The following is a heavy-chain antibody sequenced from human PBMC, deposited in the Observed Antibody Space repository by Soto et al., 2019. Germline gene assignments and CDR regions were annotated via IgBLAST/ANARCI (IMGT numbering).Heavy chain of an antibody. V-gene: IGHV4-34*01. CDR2: INHSGST. CDR3: ARHDAGWYFDS. CDR1: GGSFSGYQ. Sequence: SETLSLTCAVYGGSFSGYQWSWVRQAPGKGLEWIGEINHSGSTNYNPSLKSRVTISIDTSKNQFSLMLTSVTAADTAMYYCARHDAGWYFDSWGQGTLVTLSS. J-gene: IGHJ4*02.